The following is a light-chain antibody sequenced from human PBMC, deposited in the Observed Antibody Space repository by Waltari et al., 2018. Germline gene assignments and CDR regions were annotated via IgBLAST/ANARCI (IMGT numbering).Light chain of an antibody. Sequence: EIVLTQSPGTLSLSPGERATLSCRASQSVGRTLAWYQQKPGQAPRLLIYGASSRATDIPDRFSGSGSGTDFSLTINRLEPEDFAVYFCQHYLRLPATFGQGTKVEIK. CDR2: GAS. CDR3: QHYLRLPAT. J-gene: IGKJ1*01. CDR1: QSVGRT. V-gene: IGKV3-20*01.